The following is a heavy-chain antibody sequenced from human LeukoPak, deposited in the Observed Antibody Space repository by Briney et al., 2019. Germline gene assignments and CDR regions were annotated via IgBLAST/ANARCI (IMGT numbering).Heavy chain of an antibody. CDR3: ARTLLRYFDGLLYY. CDR1: GFTFSSYA. Sequence: GGSLRLSCAASGFTFSSYAMSWVRQAPGKGLEWVSAISGSGGSTYYADSVKGRFTISRDTSKNTLYLQMNSLRAEDTAVYYCARTLLRYFDGLLYYCGQGTLVTVSS. CDR2: ISGSGGST. D-gene: IGHD3-9*01. V-gene: IGHV3-23*01. J-gene: IGHJ4*02.